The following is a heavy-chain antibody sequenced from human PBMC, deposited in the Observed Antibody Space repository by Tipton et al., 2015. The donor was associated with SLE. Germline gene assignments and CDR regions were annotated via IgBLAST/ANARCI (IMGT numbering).Heavy chain of an antibody. J-gene: IGHJ3*02. CDR1: GYSFTSYW. D-gene: IGHD3-10*01. CDR2: IDPSDSYT. Sequence: QLVQSGAEVKKPGESLRISCKGSGYSFTSYWISWVRQMPGKGLEWMGRIDPSDSYTNYSPSFQGHVTISADKSISTAYLQWSSLKASDTAMYYCASPLMVRGVIPRAFDIWGQGTMVTVSS. CDR3: ASPLMVRGVIPRAFDI. V-gene: IGHV5-10-1*01.